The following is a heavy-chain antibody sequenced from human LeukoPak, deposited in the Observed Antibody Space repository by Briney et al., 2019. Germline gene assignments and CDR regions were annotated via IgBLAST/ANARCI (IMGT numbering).Heavy chain of an antibody. CDR2: VNPDGSNT. J-gene: IGHJ6*03. Sequence: GGSLRLSCSVSGFTLRDYWMHWVRQAPGKGLVWVSRVNPDGSNTFYADSVKGRFTISRDNAKKTLYLQMTSLRVEDTAVYYCARDDFPGHYMDVWGKGTTVTVSS. CDR3: ARDDFPGHYMDV. D-gene: IGHD2-21*02. CDR1: GFTLRDYW. V-gene: IGHV3-74*01.